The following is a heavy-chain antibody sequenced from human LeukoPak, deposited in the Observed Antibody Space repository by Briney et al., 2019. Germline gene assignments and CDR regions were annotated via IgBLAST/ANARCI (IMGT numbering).Heavy chain of an antibody. CDR3: ARTLRRGKQWLPPGGDAFDI. Sequence: ASVKVSCKASGYTFTGYYMHWVRQAPGQGLEWMGWINPNSGGTNYAQKFQGRVTMTRDTSISTAYMELSRLRSDDTAVYYCARTLRRGKQWLPPGGDAFDIWGQGTMVTVSS. J-gene: IGHJ3*02. CDR2: INPNSGGT. CDR1: GYTFTGYY. D-gene: IGHD6-19*01. V-gene: IGHV1-2*02.